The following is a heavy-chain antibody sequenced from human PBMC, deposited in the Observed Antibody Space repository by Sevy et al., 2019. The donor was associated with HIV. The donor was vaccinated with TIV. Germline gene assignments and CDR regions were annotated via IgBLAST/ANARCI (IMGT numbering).Heavy chain of an antibody. D-gene: IGHD5-18*01. CDR3: ARNGYGAQYYYYYYMDV. J-gene: IGHJ6*03. V-gene: IGHV3-48*02. CDR2: ISSSSSTI. CDR1: GFTFSSYS. Sequence: GGSLRLSCAASGFTFSSYSMNWVRQAPGKGLEWVSYISSSSSTIYYAYSVKGRFTISRDNAKNSLYLQMNSLRDEDTAVYYCARNGYGAQYYYYYYMDVWGKGTTVTVSS.